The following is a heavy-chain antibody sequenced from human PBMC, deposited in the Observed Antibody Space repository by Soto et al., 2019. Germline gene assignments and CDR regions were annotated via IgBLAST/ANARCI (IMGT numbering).Heavy chain of an antibody. V-gene: IGHV3-23*01. D-gene: IGHD2-15*01. CDR1: GFTFSSYA. Sequence: TGGSLRLSCAASGFTFSSYAMSWVRQAPGKGLEWVSGLSDSGISIYYADSVKGRLTISRDNSKNTLYLQIHTLRAEDTAVYYWAQASSTWYAGTFERWDQGSLAPVVKRGVAATTVIDIPNPLQSLPWG. J-gene: IGHJ5*02. CDR2: LSDSGISI. CDR3: AQASSTWYAGTFERWDQGSLAPVVKRGVAATTVIDIPNPLQSLP.